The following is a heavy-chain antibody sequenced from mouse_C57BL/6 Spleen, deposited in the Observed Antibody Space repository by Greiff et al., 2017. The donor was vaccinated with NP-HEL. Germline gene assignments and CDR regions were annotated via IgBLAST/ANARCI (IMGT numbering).Heavy chain of an antibody. V-gene: IGHV7-3*01. J-gene: IGHJ3*01. Sequence: EVQRVESGGGLVQPGGSLSLSCAASGFTFTDYYMSWVRQPPGKALEWLGFIRNKANGYTTEYSASVKGRFTISRDNSQSILYLQMNALRAEDSATYYCARGDYGAWFAYWGQGTLVTVSA. D-gene: IGHD1-1*02. CDR1: GFTFTDYY. CDR3: ARGDYGAWFAY. CDR2: IRNKANGYTT.